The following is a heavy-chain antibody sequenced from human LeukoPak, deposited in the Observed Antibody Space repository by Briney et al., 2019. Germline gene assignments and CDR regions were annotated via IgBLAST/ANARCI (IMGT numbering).Heavy chain of an antibody. CDR1: GGTFSSYA. CDR2: IIPIFGTA. V-gene: IGHV1-69*13. CDR3: ARSYSGYDPTFDY. D-gene: IGHD5-12*01. Sequence: GASVKVSCKASGGTFSSYAISWVRQAPGQGLEWMGGIIPIFGTANYAQKFQGRVTITADESTSTAYMELSSLRSEDTAVYYCARSYSGYDPTFDYWGQGTLVTVSS. J-gene: IGHJ4*02.